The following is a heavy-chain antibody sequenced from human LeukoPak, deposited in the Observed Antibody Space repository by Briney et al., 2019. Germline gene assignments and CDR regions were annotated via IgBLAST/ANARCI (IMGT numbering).Heavy chain of an antibody. J-gene: IGHJ4*02. V-gene: IGHV1-2*02. CDR1: GYTFTGYY. CDR2: INPNSGGT. D-gene: IGHD3-22*01. Sequence: ASLKVSCKASGYTFTGYYMHWVRQAPGQGLEWMGWINPNSGGTNYAQKFQGRVTMTRDTSISTAYMELSRLRSDETAVYYCASIYYDSSGPFDYWGQGTLVTVSS. CDR3: ASIYYDSSGPFDY.